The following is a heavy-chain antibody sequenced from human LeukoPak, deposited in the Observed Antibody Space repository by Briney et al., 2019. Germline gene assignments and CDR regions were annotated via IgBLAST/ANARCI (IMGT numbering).Heavy chain of an antibody. Sequence: GESLKISCKGSGYGFPTYWIAWVRQMPGKGLEWMGIIYPDESNIRYSPSFQGQVTISADKSTSTAYLQWSSLKASDTAMYYCARPPSRGYSSSFEYWGQGTLVTVSS. CDR2: IYPDESNI. CDR3: ARPPSRGYSSSFEY. CDR1: GYGFPTYW. V-gene: IGHV5-51*01. D-gene: IGHD2-2*03. J-gene: IGHJ4*02.